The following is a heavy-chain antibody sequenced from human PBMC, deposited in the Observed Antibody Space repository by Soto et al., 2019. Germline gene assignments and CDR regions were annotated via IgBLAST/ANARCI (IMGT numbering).Heavy chain of an antibody. CDR3: ARVASTYYDLWRGYSFFDY. CDR2: INAGNGNT. Sequence: ASVKVSCKASGYTFTSYAMHWVRQAPGQRLEWMGWINAGNGNTKYSQKFQGRVTITRDTSASIAYMELSSLRSEDTAVYYCARVASTYYDLWRGYSFFDYWGQGTLVT. D-gene: IGHD3-3*01. CDR1: GYTFTSYA. V-gene: IGHV1-3*01. J-gene: IGHJ4*02.